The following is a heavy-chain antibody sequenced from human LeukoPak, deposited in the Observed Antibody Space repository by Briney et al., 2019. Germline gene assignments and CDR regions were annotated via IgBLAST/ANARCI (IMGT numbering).Heavy chain of an antibody. V-gene: IGHV4-59*01. Sequence: SETLSLTCTVSGGSISSYYWSWIRQPPGKGLEWIGYIYYSGSTNHNPSLKSRVTISVDTSKNQFSLKLSSVTAADTAVYYCASTRNYDILTGPTFDYWGQGTLVTVSS. CDR1: GGSISSYY. CDR3: ASTRNYDILTGPTFDY. J-gene: IGHJ4*02. D-gene: IGHD3-9*01. CDR2: IYYSGST.